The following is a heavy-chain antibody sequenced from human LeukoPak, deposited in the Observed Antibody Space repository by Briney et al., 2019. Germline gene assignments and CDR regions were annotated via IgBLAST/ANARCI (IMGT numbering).Heavy chain of an antibody. CDR2: VYHSGST. D-gene: IGHD3-10*01. Sequence: SETLSLTCTVSGGSITSGGFYWSWIRQHPGKGLEWIGYVYHSGSTYCDPSLKSRLTISIDTSTNQFSLRLSSVTAADTAVYYCARAAGSAFDSWGQGTLVTVSS. V-gene: IGHV4-31*03. CDR3: ARAAGSAFDS. J-gene: IGHJ4*02. CDR1: GGSITSGGFY.